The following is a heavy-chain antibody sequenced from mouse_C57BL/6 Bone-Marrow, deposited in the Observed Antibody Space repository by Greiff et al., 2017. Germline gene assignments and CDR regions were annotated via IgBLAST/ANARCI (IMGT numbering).Heavy chain of an antibody. D-gene: IGHD1-1*01. Sequence: QVQLKQSGPELVKPGASVKLSCKASGYTFTSYDINWVKQRPGQGLEWIGWIYPRDGSTKYNEQFKGKATLPVDTSSCTAYMELHSLTSEDSAVYFFARLEFYGSSGDWYFDFWGTGTTVTVSS. CDR1: GYTFTSYD. CDR3: ARLEFYGSSGDWYFDF. J-gene: IGHJ1*03. CDR2: IYPRDGST. V-gene: IGHV1-85*01.